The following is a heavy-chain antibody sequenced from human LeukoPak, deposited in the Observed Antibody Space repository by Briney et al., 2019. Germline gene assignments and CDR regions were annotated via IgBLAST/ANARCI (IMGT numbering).Heavy chain of an antibody. CDR2: ISYDGSNK. CDR3: ARVDWNYAYYFDY. D-gene: IGHD1-7*01. V-gene: IGHV3-30*04. CDR1: GFTFSSYA. J-gene: IGHJ4*02. Sequence: GGSLRLSCAASGFTFSSYAMHWVRQAPGKGLEWVAVISYDGSNKYYADSVKGRFTISRDNSKNTLYLQMNSLRAEDTAVYYCARVDWNYAYYFDYWGQGTLVTVSS.